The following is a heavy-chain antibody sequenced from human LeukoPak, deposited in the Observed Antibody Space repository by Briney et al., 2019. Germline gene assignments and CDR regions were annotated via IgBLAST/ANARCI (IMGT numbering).Heavy chain of an antibody. V-gene: IGHV4-39*02. Sequence: SETLSLTCSVAGGSISRSSYYWGWIRQPPGKGLEWIXXXXXSGKTYYNPSLKSRVTISIDTSKNQFSLKLSSVTAADTAVYSCAKVGGLAVAGTDNWMDRWGQGTLVTVSS. CDR2: XXXSGKT. D-gene: IGHD6-19*01. J-gene: IGHJ5*02. CDR1: GGSISRSSYY. CDR3: AKVGGLAVAGTDNWMDR.